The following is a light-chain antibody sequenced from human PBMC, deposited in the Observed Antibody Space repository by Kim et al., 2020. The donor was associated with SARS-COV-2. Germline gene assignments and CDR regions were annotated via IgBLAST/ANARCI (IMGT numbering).Light chain of an antibody. J-gene: IGKJ2*01. Sequence: SASVGDSVTITCRTSQDINNYLAWFQQQPGKAPKSLIYSASTLQSGAPSKFSGSGSGTDFTLTISSLQPKDFTSYFCQQYNSQPFTFGQGTKLEI. CDR1: QDINNY. CDR2: SAS. CDR3: QQYNSQPFT. V-gene: IGKV1-16*02.